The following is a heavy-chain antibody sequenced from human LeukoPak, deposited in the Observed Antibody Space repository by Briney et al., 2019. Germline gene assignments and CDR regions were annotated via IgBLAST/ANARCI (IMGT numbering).Heavy chain of an antibody. D-gene: IGHD3-22*01. CDR3: ARDKSTMIVVVPDAFDI. V-gene: IGHV3-48*03. CDR1: GFTFSSYE. Sequence: PGGSPRLSCAASGFTFSSYEMNWVRQAPGKGLEWASYISSSGSTIYYADSVKGRFTISRDNAKNSLYLQMNSLRAEDTAVYYCARDKSTMIVVVPDAFDIWSQGTMVTVSS. J-gene: IGHJ3*02. CDR2: ISSSGSTI.